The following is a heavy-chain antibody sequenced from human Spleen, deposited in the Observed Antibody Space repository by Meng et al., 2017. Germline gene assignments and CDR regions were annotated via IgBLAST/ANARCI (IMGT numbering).Heavy chain of an antibody. CDR1: GYTFTSYA. J-gene: IGHJ3*02. V-gene: IGHV1-3*01. CDR2: SNAGNGNT. Sequence: ASVKVTCHASGYTFTSYAMHRVRQAPGQRLEWMGWSNAGNGNTKYSQKFQGRVTITRDTSASTAYMELSSLRSEDTAVYYCASGGVHSGSPAFDIWGQGTMVTVSS. CDR3: ASGGVHSGSPAFDI. D-gene: IGHD1-26*01.